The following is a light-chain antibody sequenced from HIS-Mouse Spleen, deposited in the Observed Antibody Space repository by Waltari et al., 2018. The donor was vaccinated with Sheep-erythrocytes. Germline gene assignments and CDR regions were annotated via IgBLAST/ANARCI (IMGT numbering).Light chain of an antibody. CDR2: EGS. V-gene: IGLV2-23*01. Sequence: QSALTPPASVSGSPGQSITISCTGTSSDVVSYNLVSWYQQHPGKAPKLMIYEGSKRPSGVSNRFSGSKSGNTASLTISGLQAEDEADYYCCSYAGSSTLVFGGGTKLTVL. CDR1: SSDVVSYNL. J-gene: IGLJ2*01. CDR3: CSYAGSSTLV.